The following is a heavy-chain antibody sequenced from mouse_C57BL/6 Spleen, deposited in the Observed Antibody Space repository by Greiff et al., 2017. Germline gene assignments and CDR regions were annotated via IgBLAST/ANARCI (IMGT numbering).Heavy chain of an antibody. CDR3: ARGLGITTVYFDY. D-gene: IGHD1-1*01. CDR1: GYTFTSYD. J-gene: IGHJ2*01. CDR2: IYPRDGST. V-gene: IGHV1-85*01. Sequence: QVQLKESGPELVKPGASVKLSCKASGYTFTSYDINWVKQRPGQGLEWIGWIYPRDGSTKYNEKFKGKATLTVDTSSSTAYMELHSLTSEDSAVYFCARGLGITTVYFDYWGKGTTLTVSS.